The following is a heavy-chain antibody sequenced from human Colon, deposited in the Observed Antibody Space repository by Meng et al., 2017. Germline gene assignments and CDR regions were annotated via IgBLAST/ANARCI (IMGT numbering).Heavy chain of an antibody. CDR1: RFTFSEYA. Sequence: GESLKISCAASRFTFSEYAMSWVRQSPGKGLEWVSTISASGDRTFYADSVKGRFTISRDNSRNRLYLQMKSLRVEDTAVYYCHLLVAGRGVFYCYSGFDVWGQGTTVTVSS. D-gene: IGHD2-15*01. V-gene: IGHV3-23*01. CDR2: ISASGDRT. CDR3: HLLVAGRGVFYCYSGFDV. J-gene: IGHJ6*02.